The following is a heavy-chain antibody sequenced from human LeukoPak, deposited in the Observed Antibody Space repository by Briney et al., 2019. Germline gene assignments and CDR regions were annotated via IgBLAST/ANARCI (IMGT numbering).Heavy chain of an antibody. CDR1: GDSVSNNIAS. CDR2: TYYLSHWVR. Sequence: SQTLSLTCAISGDSVSNNIASWDCIRQSPSRGLEWLGRTYYLSHWVRDYAESVRSRITINPDTSKNQFSLLLNSVRPGDSAVYFCARRGDGNSYYDYWGQGILVTVSS. V-gene: IGHV6-1*01. CDR3: ARRGDGNSYYDY. J-gene: IGHJ4*02. D-gene: IGHD3-16*01.